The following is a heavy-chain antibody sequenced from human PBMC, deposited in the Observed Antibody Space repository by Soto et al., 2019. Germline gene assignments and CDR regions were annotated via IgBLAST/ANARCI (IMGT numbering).Heavy chain of an antibody. J-gene: IGHJ6*02. D-gene: IGHD3-3*01. CDR1: GGSISSGDYY. CDR2: IYYSGST. V-gene: IGHV4-30-4*01. CDR3: ARDKRISIFGVVNEGDPTDYYGMDV. Sequence: SETLSLTCTVSGGSISSGDYYWSWIRQPPGKGMEWNGYIYYSGSTYYNPSLKSRVTISIDTSKNQFSLKLSSVTAADTAVYYCARDKRISIFGVVNEGDPTDYYGMDVWGQGTTVTVSS.